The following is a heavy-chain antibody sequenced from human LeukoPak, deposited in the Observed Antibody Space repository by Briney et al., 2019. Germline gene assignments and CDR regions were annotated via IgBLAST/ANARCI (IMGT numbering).Heavy chain of an antibody. Sequence: GGSLRLSCAASGFTVSSSYMSWVRQAPGKGLEWVSYISSSGSTIYYADSVKGRFTISRDNAKNSLYLQMNSLRAEDTAVYYCARVHAAWTFWGQGTLVTVSS. J-gene: IGHJ4*02. CDR1: GFTVSSSY. V-gene: IGHV3-11*01. D-gene: IGHD3/OR15-3a*01. CDR3: ARVHAAWTF. CDR2: ISSSGSTI.